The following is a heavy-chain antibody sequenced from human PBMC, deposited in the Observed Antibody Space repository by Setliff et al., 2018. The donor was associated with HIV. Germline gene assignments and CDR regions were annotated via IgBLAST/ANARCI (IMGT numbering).Heavy chain of an antibody. D-gene: IGHD6-19*01. CDR1: GFTFGRYS. CDR2: INSVSSSL. J-gene: IGHJ6*02. V-gene: IGHV3-48*04. Sequence: PGGSLRLSCAASGFTFGRYSMNWVRQAPGKGLEWVGFINSVSSSLFYGDSVKGRFTISRDDAKNSLILHMNSLRVEDTAVYYCASETTGWSPSYYYYYGMDVWGQGTTVTVSS. CDR3: ASETTGWSPSYYYYYGMDV.